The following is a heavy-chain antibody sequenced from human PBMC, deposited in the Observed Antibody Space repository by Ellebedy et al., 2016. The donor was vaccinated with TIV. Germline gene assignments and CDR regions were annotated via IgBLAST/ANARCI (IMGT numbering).Heavy chain of an antibody. Sequence: AASVKVSCKASGYTFTDYYMHWVRQAPGQGLEWMGRINPNSGGTKYAQKFQGRVTMTRDTSISTAYMELRRLRSDDTAVYYCARDLEYCSGGTCHNWFDPWGQGTLVTVSS. CDR1: GYTFTDYY. CDR2: INPNSGGT. V-gene: IGHV1-2*02. CDR3: ARDLEYCSGGTCHNWFDP. D-gene: IGHD2-15*01. J-gene: IGHJ5*02.